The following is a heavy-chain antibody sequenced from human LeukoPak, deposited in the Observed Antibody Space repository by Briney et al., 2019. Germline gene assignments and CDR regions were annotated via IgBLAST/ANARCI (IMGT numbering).Heavy chain of an antibody. J-gene: IGHJ4*02. V-gene: IGHV3-23*01. CDR3: ARVGQEYGDYVWY. CDR2: ISGSGGST. D-gene: IGHD4-17*01. Sequence: GGSLRLSCAASGFTFSSYAMSWVRQAPGKGLEWVSAISGSGGSTYYADSVKGRFTISRDNAKNSLYLQMNSLRAEDTAVYYCARVGQEYGDYVWYWGQGTLVTVSS. CDR1: GFTFSSYA.